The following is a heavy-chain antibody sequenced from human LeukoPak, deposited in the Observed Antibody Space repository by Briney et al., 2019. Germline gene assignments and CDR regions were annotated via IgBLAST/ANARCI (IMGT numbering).Heavy chain of an antibody. J-gene: IGHJ6*03. CDR2: IYTSGTT. V-gene: IGHV4-61*02. CDR3: TREIDYGGYDFYYYMDV. D-gene: IGHD4-23*01. CDR1: GGSISSGSYY. Sequence: PSETLSLTCTVSGGSISSGSYYWSWIRQPAGKGLEWIGRIYTSGTTNYNPSLKSRVTILADRSKNQISLKMTSVTAADTAVYYCTREIDYGGYDFYYYMDVWGGGTTVTVSS.